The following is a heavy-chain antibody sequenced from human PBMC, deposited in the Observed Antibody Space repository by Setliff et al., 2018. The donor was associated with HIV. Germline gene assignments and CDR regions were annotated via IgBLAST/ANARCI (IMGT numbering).Heavy chain of an antibody. CDR1: GYTFKSYD. CDR2: INAGNGNR. J-gene: IGHJ4*02. D-gene: IGHD5-12*01. Sequence: ASVKVSCKTSGYTFKSYDINWVRQAPGQRPEWMARINAGNGNREYSPKFQGRVTTTADTSASTMYMELSSLRSEDTAVYYCARVGNNRLQFFDHWGQGTPVTVPQ. CDR3: ARVGNNRLQFFDH. V-gene: IGHV1-3*01.